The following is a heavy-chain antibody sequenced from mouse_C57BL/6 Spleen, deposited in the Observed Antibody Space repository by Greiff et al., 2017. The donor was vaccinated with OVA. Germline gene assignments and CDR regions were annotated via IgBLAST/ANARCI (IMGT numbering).Heavy chain of an antibody. CDR1: GYTFTSYW. Sequence: QVQLQQPGAELVKPGASVKMSCKASGYTFTSYWITWVKQRPGQGLEWIGDIYPGSGSTNYNEKFKSKATLTVDQSYSTSYMQLSSLSSEDSAVYDCAKYDYGGGFAYWGQGTLVTVSA. D-gene: IGHD2-4*01. CDR2: IYPGSGST. V-gene: IGHV1-55*01. CDR3: AKYDYGGGFAY. J-gene: IGHJ3*01.